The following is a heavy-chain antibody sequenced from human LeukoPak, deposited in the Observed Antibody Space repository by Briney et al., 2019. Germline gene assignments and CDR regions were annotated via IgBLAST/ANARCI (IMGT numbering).Heavy chain of an antibody. CDR3: ARLVRGVLDY. CDR1: GYSISSGYY. D-gene: IGHD3-10*01. J-gene: IGHJ4*02. CDR2: IYHSGST. V-gene: IGHV4-38-2*01. Sequence: PSETLSLTCAVSGYSISSGYYWGWIRQPPGKGLEWIGSIYHSGSTYYNPSLKSRVTISVDTSKNQFSLKLSSVTAADTAVYYCARLVRGVLDYWGQGTLVTVSS.